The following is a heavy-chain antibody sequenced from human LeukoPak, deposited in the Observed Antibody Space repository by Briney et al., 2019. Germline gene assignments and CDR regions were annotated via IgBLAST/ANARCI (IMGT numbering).Heavy chain of an antibody. Sequence: GESLKISCKVSGYSFTSYCIGWVRQMPGKGLEWMGIIYPGDSGPTYSSSFQGQVTISVDKSINTAYLQWSSLQASDTAMYYCGMSGDRVPLQDDVFDVWGQGTMVTVST. CDR1: GYSFTSYC. CDR2: IYPGDSGP. V-gene: IGHV5-51*01. J-gene: IGHJ3*01. D-gene: IGHD1-26*01. CDR3: GMSGDRVPLQDDVFDV.